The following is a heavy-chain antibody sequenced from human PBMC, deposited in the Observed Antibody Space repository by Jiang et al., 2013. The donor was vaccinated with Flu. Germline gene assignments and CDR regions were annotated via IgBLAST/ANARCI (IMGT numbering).Heavy chain of an antibody. J-gene: IGHJ4*02. V-gene: IGHV4-61*01. D-gene: IGHD3-10*01. CDR2: IYYSGST. CDR3: ARAMVRGVVDY. Sequence: PGLVKPSETLSLTCTVSGGSVSSGSYYWSWIRQPPGKGLEWIGYIYYSGSTNYNPSLKSRVTISVDTSKNQFSLKLSSVTAADTAVYYCARAMVRGVVDYWGQGTLVTVSS. CDR1: GGSVSSGSYY.